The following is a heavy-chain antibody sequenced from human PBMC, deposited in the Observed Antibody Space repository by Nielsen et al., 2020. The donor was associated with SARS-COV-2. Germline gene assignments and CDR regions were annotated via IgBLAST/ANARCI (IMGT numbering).Heavy chain of an antibody. Sequence: GESLKLSCAASGFTFSSYGMHWVRQAPGKGLERVAVIWYDGSNKYYADSVKGRFTISRDNSKNTLYLQMNSLRAEDTAVYYCARDELSSGWYFDYWGQGTLVTVSS. D-gene: IGHD6-19*01. J-gene: IGHJ4*02. CDR3: ARDELSSGWYFDY. V-gene: IGHV3-33*01. CDR1: GFTFSSYG. CDR2: IWYDGSNK.